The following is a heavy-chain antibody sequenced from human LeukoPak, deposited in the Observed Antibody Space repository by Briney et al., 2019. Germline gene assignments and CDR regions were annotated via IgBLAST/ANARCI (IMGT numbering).Heavy chain of an antibody. Sequence: ASVKVTCKVSGYTLTELSMHWGRQAPGTGLEWMGGFDTEDGETIYAQKFQGRVTMTEDTSTDTAYMELRSLRSEDTAVYYCATVPGSGSYLPFDYWGQGTLVTVYS. J-gene: IGHJ4*02. CDR3: ATVPGSGSYLPFDY. V-gene: IGHV1-24*01. CDR2: FDTEDGET. CDR1: GYTLTELS. D-gene: IGHD3-10*01.